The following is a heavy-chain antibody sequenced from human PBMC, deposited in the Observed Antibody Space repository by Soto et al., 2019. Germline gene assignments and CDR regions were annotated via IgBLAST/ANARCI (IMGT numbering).Heavy chain of an antibody. CDR2: IWYDGSNK. Sequence: GGSLRLSCAASGFTFSSYGMHWVRQAPGKGLEWVAVIWYDGSNKYYADSVKGRFTISRDNSKNTLYLQMNSLRAEETAVYYCAREAFHGGWRGYFQHWGQGTLVTVSS. CDR3: AREAFHGGWRGYFQH. J-gene: IGHJ1*01. D-gene: IGHD3-3*01. V-gene: IGHV3-33*01. CDR1: GFTFSSYG.